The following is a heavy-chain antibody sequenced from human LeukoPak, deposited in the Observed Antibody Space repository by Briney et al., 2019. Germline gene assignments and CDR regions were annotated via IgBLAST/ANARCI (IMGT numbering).Heavy chain of an antibody. Sequence: PGGSLRLSCAASGFIFSNYAVCWVRQAPGKGLEWVAVISYDGSNKYYADSVKGRFTISRDNSKNTLYLQMNSLRAEDTAVYYCASTSSPGYSSGWFGEVDYWGQGTLVTVSS. CDR3: ASTSSPGYSSGWFGEVDY. D-gene: IGHD6-19*01. CDR2: ISYDGSNK. V-gene: IGHV3-30-3*01. J-gene: IGHJ4*02. CDR1: GFIFSNYA.